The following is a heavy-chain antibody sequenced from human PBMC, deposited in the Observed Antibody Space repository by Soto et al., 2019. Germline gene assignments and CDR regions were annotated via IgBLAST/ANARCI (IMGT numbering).Heavy chain of an antibody. CDR2: ISWNSGSI. Sequence: EVQLVESGGGLVQPGRSLRLSCAASGFTFDVYALRWVRQAPGKGLEWVSGISWNSGSIGYADPVKGRFTISRDNAKNSVYLQMNSLRAEDTALYYCAKLNGYAKKIWDYYYYRDVWGKGTTVTVSS. V-gene: IGHV3-9*01. CDR1: GFTFDVYA. J-gene: IGHJ6*03. D-gene: IGHD5-18*01. CDR3: AKLNGYAKKIWDYYYYRDV.